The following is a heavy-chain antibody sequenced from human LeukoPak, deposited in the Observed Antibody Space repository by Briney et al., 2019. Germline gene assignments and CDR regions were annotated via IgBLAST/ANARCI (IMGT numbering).Heavy chain of an antibody. D-gene: IGHD6-19*01. CDR1: GFTFSDYY. CDR2: IYYSGST. CDR3: ARLQWLALDY. J-gene: IGHJ4*02. V-gene: IGHV4-39*01. Sequence: GSLRLSCAASGFTFSDYYMSWIRQPPGKGVEWIGSIYYSGSTYYNPSLKSRVTISVDTSKNQFSLKLSSVTAADTAVYYCARLQWLALDYWGQGTLVTVSS.